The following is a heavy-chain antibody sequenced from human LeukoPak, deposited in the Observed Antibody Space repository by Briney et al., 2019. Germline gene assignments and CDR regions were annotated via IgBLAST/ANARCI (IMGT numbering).Heavy chain of an antibody. V-gene: IGHV3-30*01. CDR2: ISYDGSNK. J-gene: IGHJ4*02. D-gene: IGHD1-26*01. CDR1: GFTFSSYA. Sequence: GRSLRLSCAASGFTFSSYAMHWVRQAPGKGLEWVAVISYDGSNKYYADSVKGRFTFSRDNSKNTLYLQMNSLRAEDTAVYYCARSSLEWELLTYFDYWGQGTLVTVSS. CDR3: ARSSLEWELLTYFDY.